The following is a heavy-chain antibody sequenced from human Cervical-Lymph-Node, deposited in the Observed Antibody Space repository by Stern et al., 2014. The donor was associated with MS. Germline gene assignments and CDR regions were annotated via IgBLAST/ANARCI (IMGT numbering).Heavy chain of an antibody. CDR1: GYTFTDFD. CDR3: ATRYGSGTFYSYFNGLDV. V-gene: IGHV1-8*01. Sequence: QVQLVQSGAEVKKPGASVKVACKASGYTFTDFDIGWVRLAAGQGLEWLGWMNPHSGNTGYAQKFQGRVSMTRDTSKTTAYMELSSLRSEDTAVYYCATRYGSGTFYSYFNGLDVWGQGTTVTVSS. D-gene: IGHD3-10*01. CDR2: MNPHSGNT. J-gene: IGHJ6*02.